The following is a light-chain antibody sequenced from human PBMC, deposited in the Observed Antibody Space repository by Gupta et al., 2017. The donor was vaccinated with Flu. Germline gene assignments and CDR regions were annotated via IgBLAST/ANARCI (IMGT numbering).Light chain of an antibody. J-gene: IGLJ3*02. CDR2: EVN. V-gene: IGLV2-14*01. Sequence: RAITISCTGTSSNIGGYNFVSWYQHRPGEAPKLLIYEVNNRPSGVSDRFSGSKSANTASLTISGLQAEDEADYYCTSYSSSSTLFGGGTKLSVL. CDR3: TSYSSSSTL. CDR1: SSNIGGYNF.